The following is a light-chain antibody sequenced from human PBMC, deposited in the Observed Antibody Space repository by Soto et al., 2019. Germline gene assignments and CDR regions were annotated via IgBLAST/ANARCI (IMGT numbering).Light chain of an antibody. V-gene: IGKV3-20*01. CDR3: HQYGSSPPYT. J-gene: IGKJ2*01. Sequence: EIVLTQSPGTLSLSPGERVTLSCRASQGISGNYLAWYQQKPGQSPRLLIYGSSDRATGIPDRFSGSGSGTDFTLTITREPEDFAVYYCHQYGSSPPYTFGQGTKLEIK. CDR1: QGISGNY. CDR2: GSS.